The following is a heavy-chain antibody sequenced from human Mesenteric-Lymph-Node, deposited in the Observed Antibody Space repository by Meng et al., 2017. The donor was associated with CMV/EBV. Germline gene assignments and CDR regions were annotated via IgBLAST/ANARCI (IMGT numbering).Heavy chain of an antibody. CDR3: ARSSSIAAPHDY. CDR1: GFTFSSYT. V-gene: IGHV3-30*14. J-gene: IGHJ4*02. D-gene: IGHD6-6*01. CDR2: ISYDGSNK. Sequence: SCAASGFTFSSYTMHWVRQAPGKGLEWVALISYDGSNKYTADSVKGRFTISRDDSKNTLYLQMNSLRAEDTAVYYCARSSSIAAPHDYWGQGTLVTAS.